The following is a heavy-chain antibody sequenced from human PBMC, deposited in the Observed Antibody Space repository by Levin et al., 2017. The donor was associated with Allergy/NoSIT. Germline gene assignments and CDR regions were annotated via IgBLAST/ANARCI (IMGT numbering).Heavy chain of an antibody. CDR2: IRSKANSYAT. CDR3: TRPAWGSGSNNWFDP. J-gene: IGHJ5*02. Sequence: GGSLRLSCAASGFTFSGSAMHWVRQASGKGLEWVGRIRSKANSYATAYAASVKGRFTISRDDSKNTAYLQMNSLKTEDTAVYYCTRPAWGSGSNNWFDPWGQGTLVTVSS. D-gene: IGHD3-10*01. CDR1: GFTFSGSA. V-gene: IGHV3-73*01.